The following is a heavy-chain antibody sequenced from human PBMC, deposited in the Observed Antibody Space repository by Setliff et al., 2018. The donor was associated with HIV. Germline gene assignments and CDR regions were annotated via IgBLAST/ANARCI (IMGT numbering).Heavy chain of an antibody. CDR2: IYYSWST. CDR3: ARDIMYHYDMSGSFEYFGP. D-gene: IGHD3-22*01. CDR1: GGSISSSSYY. J-gene: IGHJ5*02. V-gene: IGHV4-39*07. Sequence: SETLSLTCTVSGGSISSSSYYWGWIRQPPGKGPDGIGSIYYSWSTYYNPYLKSRVTISVDTSKNQFSLRLSSVTTADTAVYYCARDIMYHYDMSGSFEYFGPWGQGTQVTVSS.